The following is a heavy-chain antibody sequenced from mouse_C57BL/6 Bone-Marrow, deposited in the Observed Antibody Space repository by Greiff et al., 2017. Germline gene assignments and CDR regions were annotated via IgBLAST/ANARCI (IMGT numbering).Heavy chain of an antibody. D-gene: IGHD1-1*01. Sequence: EVKLMESGAELVRPGASVKLSCTASGFNIQDDYMHWVKQRPEQGLEWIGWIDPENGDTEYASKFQGKDTITADTSSNTAYLQLSSLTSEDTAVYYCTTGLMGSSTRYFDVWGTGTTVTVSS. J-gene: IGHJ1*03. CDR3: TTGLMGSSTRYFDV. CDR1: GFNIQDDY. V-gene: IGHV14-4*01. CDR2: IDPENGDT.